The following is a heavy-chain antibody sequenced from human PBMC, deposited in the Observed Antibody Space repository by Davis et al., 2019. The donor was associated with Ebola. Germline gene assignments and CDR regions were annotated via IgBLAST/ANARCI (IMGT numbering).Heavy chain of an antibody. CDR3: ARDWGMIAAGGTLDY. CDR2: ISAYNGNT. V-gene: IGHV1-18*01. CDR1: GYTFTSYR. J-gene: IGHJ4*02. D-gene: IGHD6-13*01. Sequence: ASVQVSCKASGYTFTSYRISWVRQAPGQGLEWMGWISAYNGNTNYAQKLQGRVTMTTDTSTSTAYMELRSLRSDDTAVYYCARDWGMIAAGGTLDYWGQGTLVTVSS.